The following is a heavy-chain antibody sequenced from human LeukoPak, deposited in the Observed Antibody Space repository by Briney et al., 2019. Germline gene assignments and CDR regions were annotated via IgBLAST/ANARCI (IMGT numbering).Heavy chain of an antibody. CDR3: AREHYYDSSGYGPNGAFDI. V-gene: IGHV1-46*01. CDR2: TNPSGGST. Sequence: ASVKVSCKASGYTFTSYYMHWVRQAPGQGLEWMGITNPSGGSTSYAQKFQGRVTMTRDTSTSTVYMELSSLRSEDTAVYYCAREHYYDSSGYGPNGAFDIWGQGTMVTVSS. D-gene: IGHD3-22*01. J-gene: IGHJ3*02. CDR1: GYTFTSYY.